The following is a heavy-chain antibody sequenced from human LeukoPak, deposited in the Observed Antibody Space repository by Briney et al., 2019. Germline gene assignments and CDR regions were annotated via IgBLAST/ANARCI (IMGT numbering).Heavy chain of an antibody. CDR3: AKGGTIFGVATEAFDI. Sequence: GGSLRLSCAASGFTFSSYAMSWVRQAPGKGLEWVSAISGSGANTYYADSVKGRFTISRDNSKNTLYLQMNSLRAEDTAVYYCAKGGTIFGVATEAFDIWGQGTMVTVSS. V-gene: IGHV3-23*01. CDR1: GFTFSSYA. D-gene: IGHD3-3*01. J-gene: IGHJ3*02. CDR2: ISGSGANT.